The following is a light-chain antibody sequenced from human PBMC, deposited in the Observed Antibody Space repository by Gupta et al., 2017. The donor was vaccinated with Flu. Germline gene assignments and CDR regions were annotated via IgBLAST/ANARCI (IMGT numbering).Light chain of an antibody. CDR1: SNNVGSYV. CDR2: GNG. V-gene: IGLV1-47*01. J-gene: IGLJ3*02. CDR3: ATWDDSLSARV. Sequence: AISSSGGSSNNVGSYVVGWHQLIAQGAPKTLMFGNGRPSGIPDRFSGSKSGTTASLTVTGLESEDEADYYCATWDDSLSARVFGGGAKLTVL.